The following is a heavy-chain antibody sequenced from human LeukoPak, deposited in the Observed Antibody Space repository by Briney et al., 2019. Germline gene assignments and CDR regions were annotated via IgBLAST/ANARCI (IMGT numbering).Heavy chain of an antibody. CDR2: ISWNSGSI. Sequence: GGSLRLSCAASGFTFDDYAMHWVRQAPGKGLEWVSGISWNSGSIGYADSVKGRFTISRDNSKNTLYLQMNSLRAEDTAVYYCAKDLIAARPNSYWYFDLWGRGTLVTVSS. CDR1: GFTFDDYA. CDR3: AKDLIAARPNSYWYFDL. J-gene: IGHJ2*01. D-gene: IGHD6-6*01. V-gene: IGHV3-9*01.